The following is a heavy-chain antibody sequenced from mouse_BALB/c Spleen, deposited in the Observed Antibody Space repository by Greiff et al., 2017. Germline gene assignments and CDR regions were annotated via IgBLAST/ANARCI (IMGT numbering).Heavy chain of an antibody. Sequence: EVKLMESGPELVKPGASVKMSCKASGYTFTSYVMHWVKQKPGQGLEWIGYINPYNDGTKYNEKFKGKATLTSDKSSSTAYMELSSLTSEDSAVYYCARGRYGYYFDYWGQGTTLTVSS. J-gene: IGHJ2*01. D-gene: IGHD2-14*01. CDR2: INPYNDGT. V-gene: IGHV1-14*01. CDR1: GYTFTSYV. CDR3: ARGRYGYYFDY.